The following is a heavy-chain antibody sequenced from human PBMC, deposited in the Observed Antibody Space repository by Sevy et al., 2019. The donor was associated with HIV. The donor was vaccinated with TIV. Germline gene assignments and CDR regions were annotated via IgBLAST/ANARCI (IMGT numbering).Heavy chain of an antibody. CDR3: ASGGYYYDNAAYYALDS. V-gene: IGHV3-33*01. CDR1: GFTFSNYA. J-gene: IGHJ4*02. CDR2: IWSDGAYQ. Sequence: GGSLRLSCAATGFTFSNYAMHWVRQAPGKGMEWVAIIWSDGAYQYHGDSVKGRFTISRDNSKSSRYLEMNNVRVEDTAVYYCASGGYYYDNAAYYALDSWGQGTLVTVSS. D-gene: IGHD3-22*01.